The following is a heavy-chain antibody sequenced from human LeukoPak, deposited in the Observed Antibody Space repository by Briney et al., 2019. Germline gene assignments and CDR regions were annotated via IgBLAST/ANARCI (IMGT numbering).Heavy chain of an antibody. CDR2: ISTSSSYI. CDR3: ARAGWFGELLRPGDY. CDR1: GFTFSSYS. J-gene: IGHJ4*02. D-gene: IGHD3-10*01. Sequence: AGGSLRLSCAASGFTFSSYSMNWVRQAPGKGLEWVSSISTSSSYIYYADSVKGRFTISRDNAKNSLYLQMNSLRAEDTAVYYCARAGWFGELLRPGDYWGQGTLVTVSS. V-gene: IGHV3-21*01.